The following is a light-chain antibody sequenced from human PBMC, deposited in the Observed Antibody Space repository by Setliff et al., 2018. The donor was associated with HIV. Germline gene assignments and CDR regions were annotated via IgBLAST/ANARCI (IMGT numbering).Light chain of an antibody. CDR2: GDS. CDR1: GSDVGKYDL. Sequence: ALTQPASVSGSPGQSITISCIGSGSDVGKYDLVSWYQQYPGKAPRLIIYGDSERPSGVSNRFSGSKSGNTASLTISGLQADDEADYYCRSYTRGGTYVFGTGTKVTVL. J-gene: IGLJ1*01. CDR3: RSYTRGGTYV. V-gene: IGLV2-23*01.